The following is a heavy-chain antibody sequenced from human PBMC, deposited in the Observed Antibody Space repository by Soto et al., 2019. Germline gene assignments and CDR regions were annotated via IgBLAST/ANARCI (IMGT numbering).Heavy chain of an antibody. Sequence: GGSLRLSCAASGFTFSSYGMHWVRQAPGKGLEWVAVISYDGSNKYYADSVKGRFTISRDNSKNTLYLQMNSLRAEDTAVYYCAKDSTAMVIYYFDYWGQGTLVTVSS. CDR1: GFTFSSYG. D-gene: IGHD5-18*01. J-gene: IGHJ4*02. CDR2: ISYDGSNK. V-gene: IGHV3-30*18. CDR3: AKDSTAMVIYYFDY.